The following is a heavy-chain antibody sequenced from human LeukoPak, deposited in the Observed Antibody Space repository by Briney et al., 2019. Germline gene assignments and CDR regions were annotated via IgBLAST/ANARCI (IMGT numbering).Heavy chain of an antibody. CDR1: RYSFDSYA. CDR3: AKRYGDSTGWFFDF. CDR2: INGGGDIT. Sequence: GESLKLSCEGSRYSFDSYAMTWVRQAPGKGLEWVSSINGGGDITYYAESVKGRFTVSRDNSKNTLFLQMNSLRAEDTAVFYCAKRYGDSTGWFFDFWGQGSLITVSS. J-gene: IGHJ4*02. D-gene: IGHD6-13*01. V-gene: IGHV3-23*01.